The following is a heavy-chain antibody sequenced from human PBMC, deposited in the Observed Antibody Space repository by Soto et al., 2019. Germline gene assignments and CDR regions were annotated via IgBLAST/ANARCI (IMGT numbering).Heavy chain of an antibody. D-gene: IGHD6-13*01. CDR2: IVPIYRTA. V-gene: IGHV1-69*01. J-gene: IGHJ4*02. Sequence: QVQLVQSGAEVEKPGSSVKVSCKASGGTFSSYRINWVRQAPGQGLEWVGGIVPIYRTADYAQKFQGRVTITADESARTAYSELRSLKSQDTAVYYCARDSGAKLSSSWGQRTLVTVSS. CDR1: GGTFSSYR. CDR3: ARDSGAKLSSS.